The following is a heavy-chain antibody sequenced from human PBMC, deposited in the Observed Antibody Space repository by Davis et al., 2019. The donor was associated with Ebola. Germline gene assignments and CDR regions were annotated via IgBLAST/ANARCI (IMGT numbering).Heavy chain of an antibody. CDR1: GFTFSDYY. CDR3: ARDRDYYDSSAYHPRGWFDL. V-gene: IGHV3-11*06. J-gene: IGHJ5*02. D-gene: IGHD3-22*01. CDR2: ISSSSSYT. Sequence: GESLKISCAASGFTFSDYYMSWIRQAPGKGLEWVSYISSSSSYTNYADSVKGRFTASRDNAKNTLYLQMNSLRAEDTAVYYCARDRDYYDSSAYHPRGWFDLWGQGTLVTVSS.